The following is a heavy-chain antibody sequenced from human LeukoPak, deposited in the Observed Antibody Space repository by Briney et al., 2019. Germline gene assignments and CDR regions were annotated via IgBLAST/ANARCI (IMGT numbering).Heavy chain of an antibody. J-gene: IGHJ6*03. CDR1: GYPFSNYD. V-gene: IGHV1-8*01. CDR2: MNPGSGDT. Sequence: ASVKVSCKASGYPFSNYDVNWVRQAPGQGLEWMAWMNPGSGDTGYAQKFQGRLTMSSNISMNTASMELRSLTSKDTAVYFCARSRRGYYMDVWGTGTPVTVSS. CDR3: ARSRRGYYMDV.